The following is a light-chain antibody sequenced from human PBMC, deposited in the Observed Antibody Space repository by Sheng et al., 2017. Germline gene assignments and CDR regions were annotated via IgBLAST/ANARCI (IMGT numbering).Light chain of an antibody. V-gene: IGKV1-39*01. CDR3: QQSYTIPLT. CDR1: QSISSH. CDR2: AAS. Sequence: DIKMTQSPSSLSASVGDRVTITCRASQSISSHLNWYQQKPGKAPKLVIHAASSIQSGVPSRFSGSGSGTDFTLTISSLQPEDFATYYCQQSYTIPLTFGGGTKVEIK. J-gene: IGKJ4*01.